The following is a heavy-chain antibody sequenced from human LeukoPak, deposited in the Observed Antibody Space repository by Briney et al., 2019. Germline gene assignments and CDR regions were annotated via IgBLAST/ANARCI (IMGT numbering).Heavy chain of an antibody. J-gene: IGHJ5*02. CDR3: AKDRVSSSWYSGWFDP. V-gene: IGHV3-23*01. CDR1: GFTFSSYA. Sequence: PGRSLRLSCAASGFTFSSYAMSWVRQAPGKGLEWVSAISGSGGSTYYADSVKGRFTISRDNSKNTLYLQMNSLRAEDTAVYYYAKDRVSSSWYSGWFDPWGQGTLVTVSS. CDR2: ISGSGGST. D-gene: IGHD6-13*01.